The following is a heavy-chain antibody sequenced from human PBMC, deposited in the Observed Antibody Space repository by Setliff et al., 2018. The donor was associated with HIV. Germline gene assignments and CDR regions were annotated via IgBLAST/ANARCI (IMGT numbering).Heavy chain of an antibody. J-gene: IGHJ4*02. V-gene: IGHV1-58*01. D-gene: IGHD3-16*02. Sequence: VASVKVSSKASGFTFTSSAVQWVRQARGQRLARIGWIVVGSGNTNYAQKFQERVTFPRDMSTSTAYMELRSLRSEDTAVYYCAAGIPPYDYVWGSNRYVFDYWGQGTLVTVSS. CDR1: GFTFTSSA. CDR2: IVVGSGNT. CDR3: AAGIPPYDYVWGSNRYVFDY.